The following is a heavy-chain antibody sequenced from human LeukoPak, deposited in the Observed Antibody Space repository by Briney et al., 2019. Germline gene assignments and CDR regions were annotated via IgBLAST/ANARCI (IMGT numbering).Heavy chain of an antibody. CDR1: GGTFSSYA. CDR2: IIPIFGTA. CDR3: ARGSPPRRNYDSRGYYSYYFDY. V-gene: IGHV1-69*05. Sequence: SVKVSCKASGGTFSSYAISWVRQAPGQGLEWMGGIIPIFGTANYAQKFQGRVTMTTDTSTSTVYMELRSLRSDDTAVYYCARGSPPRRNYDSRGYYSYYFDYWGQGTLVTVSS. D-gene: IGHD3-22*01. J-gene: IGHJ4*02.